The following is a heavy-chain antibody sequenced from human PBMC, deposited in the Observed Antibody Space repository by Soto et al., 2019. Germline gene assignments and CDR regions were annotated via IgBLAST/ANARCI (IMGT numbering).Heavy chain of an antibody. V-gene: IGHV3-7*01. CDR1: EMTFSLFS. CDR2: IKDDGTEK. D-gene: IGHD2-2*01. J-gene: IGHJ6*03. CDR3: VRVPLAIEGDHYYYYYMDV. Sequence: DVRLVESGGGLVQTGKSLRLSCEVSEMTFSLFSMSWVRRVPGKRLEWVATIKDDGTEKSYVESVKGRFTISRDNDKNSLYLEMNDLRVDDSSVYYCVRVPLAIEGDHYYYYYMDVWGKGTTVTVSS.